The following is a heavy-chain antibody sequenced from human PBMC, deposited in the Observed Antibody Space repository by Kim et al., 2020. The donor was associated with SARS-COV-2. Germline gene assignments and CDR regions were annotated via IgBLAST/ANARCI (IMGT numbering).Heavy chain of an antibody. CDR3: AKEREWFGLKYYFDY. Sequence: GGSLRLSCAASGFTFSSYGMHWVRQAPGKGLEWVAVIWYDGSNKYYADSVKGRFTISRDNSKNTLYLQMNSLRAEDTAVYYCAKEREWFGLKYYFDYWGQGTLVTVSS. CDR2: IWYDGSNK. V-gene: IGHV3-33*06. J-gene: IGHJ4*02. CDR1: GFTFSSYG. D-gene: IGHD3-10*01.